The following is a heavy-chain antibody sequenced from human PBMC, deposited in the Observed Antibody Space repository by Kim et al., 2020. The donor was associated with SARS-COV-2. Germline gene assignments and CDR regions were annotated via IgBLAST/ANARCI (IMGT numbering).Heavy chain of an antibody. V-gene: IGHV1-69*01. J-gene: IGHJ6*02. CDR3: ARIGITMIVVPLYGMDV. D-gene: IGHD3-22*01. Sequence: FQGRVTITADESTSTAYMELSSLRSEDTAVYYCARIGITMIVVPLYGMDVWGQGTTVTVSS.